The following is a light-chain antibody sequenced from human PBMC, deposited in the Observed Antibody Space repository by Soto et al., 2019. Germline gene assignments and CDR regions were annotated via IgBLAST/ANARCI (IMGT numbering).Light chain of an antibody. J-gene: IGLJ2*01. CDR2: LNSDGSH. CDR3: ATWDDSLRGVL. V-gene: IGLV4-69*01. CDR1: SGHSTYA. Sequence: QPVLTQSPSASASLGASVKLTCTLSSGHSTYAIAWHQQQPEKGPRFLMKLNSDGSHTKGDGIPARFSGSSSGAERYLTISSLQSEDEADYYCATWDDSLRGVLFGGGTKLTVL.